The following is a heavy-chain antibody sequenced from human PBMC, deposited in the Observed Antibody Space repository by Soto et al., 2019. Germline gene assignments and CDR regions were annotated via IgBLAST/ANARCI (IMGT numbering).Heavy chain of an antibody. J-gene: IGHJ4*02. Sequence: QVPLVQSGAEVKKPGASVKVSCKASGYTFTSYAMHWVRQAPGQRLEWMGWINAGNGNTKYSQKFQGRVTITRDTSASTAYMELSSLRSEDTAVYYCARDLGLGYSSYYFDYWGQGTLVTVSS. CDR3: ARDLGLGYSSYYFDY. V-gene: IGHV1-3*01. CDR2: INAGNGNT. D-gene: IGHD6-13*01. CDR1: GYTFTSYA.